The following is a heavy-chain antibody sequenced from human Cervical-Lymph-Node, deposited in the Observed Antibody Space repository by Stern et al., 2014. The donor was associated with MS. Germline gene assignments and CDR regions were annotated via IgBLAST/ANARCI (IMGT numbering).Heavy chain of an antibody. J-gene: IGHJ5*02. CDR1: GGSLSSYY. Sequence: QVQLQESGPGLVKPSETLSLTCTVSGGSLSSYYWSWIRQPPGKGLEWIGYIYYSGNTNYNPSLKSRVTISLDTAKNQFSLKLSSVTAADTAVYYCARDEINMVRGVIMHWFDPWGQGTLVTVSS. CDR2: IYYSGNT. V-gene: IGHV4-59*01. CDR3: ARDEINMVRGVIMHWFDP. D-gene: IGHD3-10*01.